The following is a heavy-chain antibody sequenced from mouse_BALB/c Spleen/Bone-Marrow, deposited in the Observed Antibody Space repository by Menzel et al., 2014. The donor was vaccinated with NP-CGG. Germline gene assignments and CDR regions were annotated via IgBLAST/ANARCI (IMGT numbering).Heavy chain of an antibody. Sequence: VQLQQPGPELVKPGASVKMSCKASGYTFTSYIMHWVKREPGQGLEWIGYINPYNDGPKYNEKFKGKATLTPDKSSSTAYMELGSLTSEDSAVYYCAGEVVATDYFDSWGQGTTLTVSS. D-gene: IGHD1-1*01. CDR3: AGEVVATDYFDS. J-gene: IGHJ2*01. CDR1: GYTFTSYI. V-gene: IGHV1-14*01. CDR2: INPYNDGP.